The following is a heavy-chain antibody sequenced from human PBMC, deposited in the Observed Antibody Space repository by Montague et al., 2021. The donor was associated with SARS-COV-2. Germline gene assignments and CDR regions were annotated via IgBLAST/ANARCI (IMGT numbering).Heavy chain of an antibody. CDR1: GGSISSGNW. D-gene: IGHD6-13*01. J-gene: IGHJ4*02. CDR3: ARFFSSWTD. V-gene: IGHV4-4*02. Sequence: SETLSLTCAVSGGSISSGNWWSWVRQPPGKGLEWIGEIYHSGSTNYNPSLKSRVTISLDKSKNQCSLNLSSATAADTAVYYCARFFSSWTDWGQGTLVTVSS. CDR2: IYHSGST.